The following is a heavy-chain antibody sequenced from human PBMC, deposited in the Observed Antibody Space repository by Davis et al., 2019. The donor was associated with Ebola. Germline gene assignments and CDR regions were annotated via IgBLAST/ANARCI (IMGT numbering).Heavy chain of an antibody. CDR1: GGSISSYY. J-gene: IGHJ6*02. V-gene: IGHV4-4*07. CDR3: ARNSYGYGYYYYGMDV. CDR2: IYTSGST. Sequence: PSETLSLTCTVSGGSISSYYWSWIRQPAGKRLEWIGRIYTSGSTNYNPSLKSRVTMSVDTSKNQFSLKLSSVTAADTAVYYCARNSYGYGYYYYGMDVWGQGTTVTVSS. D-gene: IGHD5-18*01.